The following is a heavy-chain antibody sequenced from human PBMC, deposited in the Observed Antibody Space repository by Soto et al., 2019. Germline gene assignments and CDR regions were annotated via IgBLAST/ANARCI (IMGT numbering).Heavy chain of an antibody. CDR2: IFAGGGST. CDR1: GFTFSNYA. D-gene: IGHD3-10*01. V-gene: IGHV3-23*01. CDR3: AKDLIRGDGYIDFDY. Sequence: PGGSLRLSCAPSGFTFSNYAMFWVRQAPGKGLERVSTIFAGGGSTYYADSVKGRFTISRDNSKNILFLQMDSLRAEDTAVYFCAKDLIRGDGYIDFDYWGQGTLVTVSS. J-gene: IGHJ4*02.